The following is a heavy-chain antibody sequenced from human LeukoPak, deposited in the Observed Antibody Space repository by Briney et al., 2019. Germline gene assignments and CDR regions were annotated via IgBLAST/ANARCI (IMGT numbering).Heavy chain of an antibody. V-gene: IGHV4-59*01. CDR2: IYYSGST. CDR1: GGSITSYY. CDR3: ARARGYYYEARFDY. D-gene: IGHD3-22*01. J-gene: IGHJ4*02. Sequence: TSETLSLTCTVSGGSITSYYWSWIRQPPGKGLEWIGYIYYSGSTNYNPSLKSRVTISVDTSKNQFSLKLSSVTAADTAVYYCARARGYYYEARFDYWGQGTLVTVSS.